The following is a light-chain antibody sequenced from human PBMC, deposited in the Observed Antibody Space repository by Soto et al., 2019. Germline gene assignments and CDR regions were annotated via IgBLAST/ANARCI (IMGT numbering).Light chain of an antibody. CDR2: DAS. Sequence: DIQLTQSPSFLSASVGDRVTITCRASQGISSYLAWYQQKLGDDPKLLIYDASTLQSGVPSRFSSNGSGTEFTLTINSRQPEDFATDYCQQVDSYPFTFGQGTRLEIK. CDR3: QQVDSYPFT. CDR1: QGISSY. J-gene: IGKJ5*01. V-gene: IGKV1-9*01.